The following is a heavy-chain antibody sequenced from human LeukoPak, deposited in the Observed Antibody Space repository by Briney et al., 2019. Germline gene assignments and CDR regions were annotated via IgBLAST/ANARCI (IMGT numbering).Heavy chain of an antibody. V-gene: IGHV1-2*02. CDR3: ARSTLIMIRGAVDY. D-gene: IGHD3-10*01. Sequence: ASVKVSCKTSGYTFTDHYIHWIRQTPRRGLEWLGWINPQRGSTDSAQNFQGRLTMTRDTSINTAYMELFSLTSDDTAIYYCARSTLIMIRGAVDYWGQASLVAVSS. CDR2: INPQRGST. CDR1: GYTFTDHY. J-gene: IGHJ4*02.